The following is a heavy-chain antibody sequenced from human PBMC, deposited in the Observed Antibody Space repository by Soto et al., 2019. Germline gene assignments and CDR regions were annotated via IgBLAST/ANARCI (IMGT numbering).Heavy chain of an antibody. Sequence: QVQLVESGGGVVQPGRSLRLSCAASGFTFSGYGMHWVRQAPGKGLEWVAITRHDGSNTYYADSVRGRFTISRDNSKKTLYLHMDSLRAADTAVYYCARDGVGATTFFCYFDYWGQGTRVTVSS. V-gene: IGHV3-33*01. J-gene: IGHJ4*02. CDR1: GFTFSGYG. CDR3: ARDGVGATTFFCYFDY. CDR2: TRHDGSNT. D-gene: IGHD1-26*01.